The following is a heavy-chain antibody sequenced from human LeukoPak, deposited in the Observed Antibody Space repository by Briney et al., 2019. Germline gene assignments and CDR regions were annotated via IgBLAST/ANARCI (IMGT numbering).Heavy chain of an antibody. J-gene: IGHJ4*02. D-gene: IGHD3-9*01. CDR3: AKQATGNYGIYDY. V-gene: IGHV3-23*01. CDR1: GFTFSNCA. CDR2: ISGSGGST. Sequence: PGGSLRLSCAASGFTFSNCAMTWVRQAPGKGLECVSLISGSGGSTHYVDSVKGRFTTSRDNSKNTLYLQMNSLRAEDTAVYYCAKQATGNYGIYDYWGQGTLVTVSS.